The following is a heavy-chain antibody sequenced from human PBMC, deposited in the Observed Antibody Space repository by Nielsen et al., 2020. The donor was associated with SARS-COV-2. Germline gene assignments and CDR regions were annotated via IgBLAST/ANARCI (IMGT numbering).Heavy chain of an antibody. CDR2: INHSGST. J-gene: IGHJ6*02. CDR1: GGSFSGYY. CDR3: ARGARGSSSWYLYFYGLDV. V-gene: IGHV4-34*01. Sequence: SQTLSLTCAVYGGSFSGYYWSWIRQPPGKGLEWIGEINHSGSTNYNPSLKSRVTISIDTSKNQFSLKMSSVTAADTAVYYCARGARGSSSWYLYFYGLDVWGQGTTVTVSS. D-gene: IGHD6-13*01.